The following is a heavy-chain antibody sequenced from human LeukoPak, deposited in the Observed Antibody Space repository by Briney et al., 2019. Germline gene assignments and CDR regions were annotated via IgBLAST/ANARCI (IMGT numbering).Heavy chain of an antibody. Sequence: PSETLSLTCTVSGGSISSGGYYWSWIRQHPGKGLEWIGYIYYSGSTYYNPSLKSRVTISVDTSKNQFSLKLSSVTAAGTAVYYCARGGGGSRPFDYWGQGTLVTVSS. D-gene: IGHD2-15*01. V-gene: IGHV4-31*03. J-gene: IGHJ4*02. CDR1: GGSISSGGYY. CDR3: ARGGGGSRPFDY. CDR2: IYYSGST.